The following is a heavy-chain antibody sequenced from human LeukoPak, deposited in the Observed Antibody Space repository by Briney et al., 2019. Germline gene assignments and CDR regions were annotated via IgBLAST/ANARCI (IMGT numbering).Heavy chain of an antibody. J-gene: IGHJ4*02. CDR2: TYYRSKWYN. D-gene: IGHD3-22*01. CDR1: GDSVSNNSAA. V-gene: IGHV6-1*01. Sequence: SQTLSLTFAISGDSVSNNSAAWNWIRQSPSRGLEWLGRTYYRSKWYNDYAVSMKSRITINPDTSKNQFSLQLNSVTPEDTAVYYCARGYDSSGGFDYWGQGTLVTVSS. CDR3: ARGYDSSGGFDY.